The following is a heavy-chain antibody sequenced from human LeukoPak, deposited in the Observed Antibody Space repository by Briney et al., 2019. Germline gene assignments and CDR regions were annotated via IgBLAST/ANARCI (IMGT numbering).Heavy chain of an antibody. Sequence: GASVKVSCKASGYTFTRYYMHWVRQAPGQGLEWMGIINPSGGGTSNAQKFQGRVTMTRDTSTSTAYMELRSLRSDDTAVFYCARDYYSDSSGYWADYFDYWGQGTLVTVSS. CDR3: ARDYYSDSSGYWADYFDY. D-gene: IGHD3-22*01. V-gene: IGHV1-46*01. CDR1: GYTFTRYY. CDR2: INPSGGGT. J-gene: IGHJ4*02.